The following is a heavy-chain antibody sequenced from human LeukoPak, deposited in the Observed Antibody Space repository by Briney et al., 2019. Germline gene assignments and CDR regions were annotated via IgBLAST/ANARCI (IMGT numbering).Heavy chain of an antibody. D-gene: IGHD3-22*01. Sequence: PSETLSLTCAVYGASFSGYYWSWIRQAPGKGLEWIGEINRSGSTNYNPSLKSRVTISVDTSKNEFSLKLSSVTAADTAVYYCARGVATYYYDSNGYYYWGQGTLVTVSS. J-gene: IGHJ4*02. CDR2: INRSGST. CDR1: GASFSGYY. CDR3: ARGVATYYYDSNGYYY. V-gene: IGHV4-34*01.